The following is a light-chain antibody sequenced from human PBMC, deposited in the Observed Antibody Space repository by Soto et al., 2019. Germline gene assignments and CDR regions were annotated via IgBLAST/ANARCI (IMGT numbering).Light chain of an antibody. J-gene: IGKJ5*01. CDR2: DAS. CDR1: QSVSSY. CDR3: QQRSNWPIT. Sequence: EIVLTHSPATNSTSAGERAILCCXASQSVSSYLAWYQQKPGQAPRLLIYDASNRATGIPARFSGSGSGTDFTLTISSLEPEDFAVYYCQQRSNWPITFGQGTRLEI. V-gene: IGKV3-11*01.